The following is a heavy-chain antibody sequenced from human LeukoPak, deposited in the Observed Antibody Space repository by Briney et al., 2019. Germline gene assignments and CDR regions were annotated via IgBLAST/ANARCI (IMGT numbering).Heavy chain of an antibody. J-gene: IGHJ4*02. V-gene: IGHV3-23*01. Sequence: QSGGSLRLSCAASGFTFSSHALSWVRQAPGKGLEWVSSLSGSGYNTYYADSVKGRFTISRDNSKNTVYLQMNSLRAEDTAVYYCAKGNGDYVRWYYFDYWGQGTLVTVSS. CDR1: GFTFSSHA. D-gene: IGHD4-17*01. CDR2: LSGSGYNT. CDR3: AKGNGDYVRWYYFDY.